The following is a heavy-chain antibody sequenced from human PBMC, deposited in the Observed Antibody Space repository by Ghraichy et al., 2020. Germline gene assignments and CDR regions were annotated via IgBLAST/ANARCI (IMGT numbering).Heavy chain of an antibody. V-gene: IGHV3-23*01. D-gene: IGHD3-16*01. CDR1: GFTFSSYA. CDR2: ISGSGGST. J-gene: IGHJ4*02. Sequence: GGSLRLSSAASGFTFSSYAMSWVRQAPGKGLEWVSAISGSGGSTYYADSVKGRFTISRDNSKNTLYLQMNSLRAEDTAVYYCAKDLSNGDLRLRSDYWGQGTLVTVSS. CDR3: AKDLSNGDLRLRSDY.